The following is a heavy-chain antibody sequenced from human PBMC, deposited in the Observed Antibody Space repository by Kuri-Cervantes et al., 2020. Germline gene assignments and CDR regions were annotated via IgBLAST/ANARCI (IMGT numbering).Heavy chain of an antibody. Sequence: GESLKISCVTSGSTFSNYLMSWVRQAPGKGLEWVSAISGSGGSTYYADSVKGRFTISRDNSKNTLYLQMNSLRAEDTAVYYCAKVPLAVAGTGPLVYFQHWGQGTLVTVSS. CDR2: ISGSGGST. D-gene: IGHD6-19*01. CDR1: GSTFSNYL. V-gene: IGHV3-23*01. CDR3: AKVPLAVAGTGPLVYFQH. J-gene: IGHJ1*01.